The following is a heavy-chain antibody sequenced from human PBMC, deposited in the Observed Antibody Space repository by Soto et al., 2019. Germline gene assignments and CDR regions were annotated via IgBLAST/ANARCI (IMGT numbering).Heavy chain of an antibody. V-gene: IGHV3-48*01. CDR3: ARSGNYRLDC. J-gene: IGHJ4*02. Sequence: EVQLVESGGGLVQPGGSLRLSCAASGFSFSSHNMNWVRQAPGKGLEWIAYISTSGSSIYYADSVEGRFTISRDNAKISLYLQMNSLRAEDTALYYCARSGNYRLDCWGQGTLVTVSS. CDR2: ISTSGSSI. D-gene: IGHD1-26*01. CDR1: GFSFSSHN.